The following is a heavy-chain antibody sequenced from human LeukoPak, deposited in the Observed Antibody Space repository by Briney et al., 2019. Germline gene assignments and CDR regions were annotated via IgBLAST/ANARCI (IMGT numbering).Heavy chain of an antibody. Sequence: GGSLRLSCAASGLIVSSNHMSWARQAPGKGLEWVSVFYRDGSTSYADSVKGRFTISRDNSKNTLYLQMNSLRAEDTAVYYCARGLSGSSSSAGGYWGQGTLVTISS. J-gene: IGHJ4*02. CDR1: GLIVSSNH. CDR2: FYRDGST. V-gene: IGHV3-53*01. D-gene: IGHD6-6*01. CDR3: ARGLSGSSSSAGGY.